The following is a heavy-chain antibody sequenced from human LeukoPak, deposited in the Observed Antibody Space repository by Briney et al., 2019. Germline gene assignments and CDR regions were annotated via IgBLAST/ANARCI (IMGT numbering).Heavy chain of an antibody. D-gene: IGHD3-9*01. CDR1: GGSISSYY. CDR3: ARARYVNSFYAFDI. J-gene: IGHJ3*02. V-gene: IGHV4-59*07. CDR2: LSKSGNT. Sequence: PSDTLSLTCNVSGGSISSYYWSWIRLPPGKGLEWIGYLSKSGNTNYSPSLKSRVTIFGDTSKNQFFLKLSSVTAADTAVYYCARARYVNSFYAFDIWGQGTLVTVSS.